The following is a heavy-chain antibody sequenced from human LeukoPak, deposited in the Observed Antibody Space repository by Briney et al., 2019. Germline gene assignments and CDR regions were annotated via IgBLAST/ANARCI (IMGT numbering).Heavy chain of an antibody. Sequence: GGSLRLSCAASGFTFSSYWMSWVRQAPGKGLEWVAIISYDGSNKYYADSVKGRFTISRDNSKNTLYLQMNSLRAEDTAVYYCAKGSGYSYGSHFDYWGQGTLVTVSS. CDR3: AKGSGYSYGSHFDY. J-gene: IGHJ4*02. V-gene: IGHV3-30*18. D-gene: IGHD5-18*01. CDR2: ISYDGSNK. CDR1: GFTFSSYW.